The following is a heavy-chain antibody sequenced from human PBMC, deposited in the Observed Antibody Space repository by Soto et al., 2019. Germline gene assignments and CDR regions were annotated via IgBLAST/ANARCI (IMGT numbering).Heavy chain of an antibody. CDR1: GGSISSGGYY. CDR3: ARTRYSSSWLLYYFDY. Sequence: PSETLSLTCTVSGGSISSGGYYWSWIRQHPGKGPEWIGYIYYSGSTYYNPSLKSRVTISVDTSKNQFSLKLSSVTAADTAVYYCARTRYSSSWLLYYFDYWGQGTLVTVSS. D-gene: IGHD6-13*01. CDR2: IYYSGST. V-gene: IGHV4-31*03. J-gene: IGHJ4*02.